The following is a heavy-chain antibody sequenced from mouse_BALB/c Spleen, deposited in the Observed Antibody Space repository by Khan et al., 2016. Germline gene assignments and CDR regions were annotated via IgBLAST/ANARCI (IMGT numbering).Heavy chain of an antibody. CDR3: ALRYFDY. CDR2: ISYSGST. Sequence: VKLLESGPGLVKPSQSLSLTCTVTGYSITSDYAWNWIRQFPGNKLEWMGYISYSGSTSYNPSLKSRISITRDTSKNQFFLQLNSVTSEDTATLYCALRYFDYWGQGTTLTVSS. V-gene: IGHV3-2*02. J-gene: IGHJ2*01. CDR1: GYSITSDYA.